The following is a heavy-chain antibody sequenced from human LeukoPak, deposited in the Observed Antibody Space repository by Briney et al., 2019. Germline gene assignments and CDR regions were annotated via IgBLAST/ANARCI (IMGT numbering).Heavy chain of an antibody. D-gene: IGHD5-18*01. Sequence: GGSLRLSCAGSGFRVGDYYMSWFRQAPGKGLEWVSYTSGSGSPIYYADSVKGRFTISRDDDRNSQYLQMNSLSAEDTAVYYCARDRGGPGYTYGQPLDYWGQGTLVTVSS. CDR2: TSGSGSPI. J-gene: IGHJ4*02. V-gene: IGHV3-11*01. CDR1: GFRVGDYY. CDR3: ARDRGGPGYTYGQPLDY.